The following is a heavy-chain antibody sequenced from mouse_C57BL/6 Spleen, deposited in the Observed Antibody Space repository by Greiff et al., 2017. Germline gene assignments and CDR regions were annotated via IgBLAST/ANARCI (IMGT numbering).Heavy chain of an antibody. J-gene: IGHJ4*01. V-gene: IGHV1-54*01. Sequence: QVQLQQSGAELVRPGTSVKVSCKASGYAFTNYLIEWVKQRPGQGLEWIGVINPGSGGTNYNKKFKGKATLTADKSSSTAYMQLSSLTSEDSAVYFCARDDGYYAMDYWGQGTSVTVSS. CDR1: GYAFTNYL. CDR3: ARDDGYYAMDY. CDR2: INPGSGGT. D-gene: IGHD2-3*01.